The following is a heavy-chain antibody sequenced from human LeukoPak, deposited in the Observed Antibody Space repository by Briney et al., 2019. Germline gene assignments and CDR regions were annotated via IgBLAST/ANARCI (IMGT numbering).Heavy chain of an antibody. V-gene: IGHV1-2*02. J-gene: IGHJ5*02. CDR3: ARVYVCSGGSCYGNWFDP. CDR2: INPNSGGT. Sequence: ASVKVSCKASGYTFTAYYVHWVRQAPGQGLEWMGWINPNSGGTNYAQKFQGRVTMTRDTSISTAYMELSRLRSDDTAVYYCARVYVCSGGSCYGNWFDPWGQGTLVTVSS. CDR1: GYTFTAYY. D-gene: IGHD2-15*01.